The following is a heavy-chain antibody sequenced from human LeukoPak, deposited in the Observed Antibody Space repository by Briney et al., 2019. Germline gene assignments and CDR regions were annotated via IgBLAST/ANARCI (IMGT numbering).Heavy chain of an antibody. D-gene: IGHD4-11*01. CDR2: IYYSGST. CDR3: ARFRSNYGFY. J-gene: IGHJ4*02. V-gene: IGHV4-59*01. Sequence: PSETLSLTCTVSGGSISSYYWSWIRPPPGKGLEWIGYIYYSGSTNYYPSLKSRVTISVDTSKNQFSLKLSSVTAADTAVYYCARFRSNYGFYWGQGTLVTVSS. CDR1: GGSISSYY.